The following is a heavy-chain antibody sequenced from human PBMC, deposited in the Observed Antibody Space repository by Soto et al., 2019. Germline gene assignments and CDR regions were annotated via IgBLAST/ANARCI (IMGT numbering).Heavy chain of an antibody. Sequence: ASVKVSCKASGYTFTSYAMHWVRQAPGQRLEWMGWINAGNGNTEYSQKFQGRVTMTTDTSTSTAYMDLRSLRSDDTAVYYCARDLGGFPDYWGQGTLVPVSS. CDR1: GYTFTSYA. CDR2: INAGNGNT. J-gene: IGHJ4*02. D-gene: IGHD5-12*01. CDR3: ARDLGGFPDY. V-gene: IGHV1-3*01.